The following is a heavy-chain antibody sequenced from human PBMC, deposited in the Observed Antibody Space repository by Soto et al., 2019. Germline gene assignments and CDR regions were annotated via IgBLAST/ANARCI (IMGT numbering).Heavy chain of an antibody. J-gene: IGHJ4*02. CDR2: MFPWTSDT. CDR1: GYTFNSFW. Sequence: GESLKISCQGSGYTFNSFWIGWVRQMPGEGLEWMGLMFPWTSDTRYSPSFQGHVSISVDRSTGTGYLQWNSLKASDTAMYYCVTTRDGITFFPHWGQGTPVTVSS. CDR3: VTTRDGITFFPH. V-gene: IGHV5-51*01. D-gene: IGHD3-3*01.